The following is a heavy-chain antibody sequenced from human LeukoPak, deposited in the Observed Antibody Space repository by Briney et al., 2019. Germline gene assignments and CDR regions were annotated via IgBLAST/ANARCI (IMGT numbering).Heavy chain of an antibody. V-gene: IGHV3-30*02. J-gene: IGHJ4*02. Sequence: GGSLRLSCAASGFTFSSHGMHWVRQAPGKGLEWVTFIRSDGSSNYYGDSVKGRFTISRDSSKNTLYLQMNSLRPEDTAVYYCARARPSMWIDYWGQGTLVTVSS. D-gene: IGHD5-12*01. CDR1: GFTFSSHG. CDR3: ARARPSMWIDY. CDR2: IRSDGSSN.